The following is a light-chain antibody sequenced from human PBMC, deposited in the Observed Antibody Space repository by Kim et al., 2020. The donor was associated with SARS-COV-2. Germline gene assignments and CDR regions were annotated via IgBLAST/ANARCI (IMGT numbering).Light chain of an antibody. CDR1: QGISSW. CDR3: QQYNSYPLT. Sequence: DIQMTQSPSSLSASVGDRVTITCRASQGISSWLAWYQQKSEKAPKSLIYAASIMQSGVPSRFSGSGSGTDFTLTISSLQPEDVATYYCQQYNSYPLTFGGGTKVDIK. V-gene: IGKV1D-16*01. CDR2: AAS. J-gene: IGKJ4*01.